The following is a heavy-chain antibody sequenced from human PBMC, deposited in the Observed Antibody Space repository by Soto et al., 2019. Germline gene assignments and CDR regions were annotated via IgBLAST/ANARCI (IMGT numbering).Heavy chain of an antibody. D-gene: IGHD3-3*01. Sequence: LRLSCAASGFTFSSYGMHWVRQAPGKGLEWVAVISYDGSNKYYADSVKGRFTISRDNSKNTLYLQMNSLRAEDTAVYYCAKGGLDYDFWSGYYDGAGEFDYWGQGTLVTVSS. CDR2: ISYDGSNK. CDR1: GFTFSSYG. CDR3: AKGGLDYDFWSGYYDGAGEFDY. J-gene: IGHJ4*02. V-gene: IGHV3-30*18.